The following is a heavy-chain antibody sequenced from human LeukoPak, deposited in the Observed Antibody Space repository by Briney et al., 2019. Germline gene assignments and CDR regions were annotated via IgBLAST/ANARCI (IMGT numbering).Heavy chain of an antibody. J-gene: IGHJ4*02. Sequence: GESLKISCQGSGYSFSNYWIGWVRQMPGKGLEWMGIIYPGDSDTRSSPSFQGQVTMPVDKSISTAYLQWSSLTASDTAVYFCVRRLSNRDMGFGLWGQGTLVTVSS. CDR2: IYPGDSDT. V-gene: IGHV5-51*01. CDR3: VRRLSNRDMGFGL. CDR1: GYSFSNYW. D-gene: IGHD3/OR15-3a*01.